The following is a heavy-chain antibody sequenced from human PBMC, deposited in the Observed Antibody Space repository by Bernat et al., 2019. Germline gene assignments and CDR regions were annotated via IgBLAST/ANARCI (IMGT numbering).Heavy chain of an antibody. CDR3: ATEGDFGADLGPGPRYYYYGMDV. J-gene: IGHJ6*02. V-gene: IGHV3-11*06. Sequence: QVQLVESGGGLVKPGGSLRLSCAASGFTFSDYYMSWIRQAPGKVLEWVSYISSSSSYTNYADSVKGRFTISRDNAKNSLYLQMNSLRAEDTAVYYCATEGDFGADLGPGPRYYYYGMDVWGQGTTVTVSS. CDR1: GFTFSDYY. CDR2: ISSSSSYT. D-gene: IGHD3-3*01.